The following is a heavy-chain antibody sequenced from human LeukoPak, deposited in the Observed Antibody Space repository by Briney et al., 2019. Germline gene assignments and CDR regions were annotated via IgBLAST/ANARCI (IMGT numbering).Heavy chain of an antibody. D-gene: IGHD3-10*01. CDR1: GFTFSSYS. J-gene: IGHJ5*02. CDR3: ARGLGVGSFDP. Sequence: PGESLRLSCAASGFTFSSYSMNWARQATGKGLESVSSISSSSSYIYYADSVKGRFTISRDNAKNSLYLQMNSLRAEDTAVYYCARGLGVGSFDPWGQGTLVTVSS. V-gene: IGHV3-21*01. CDR2: ISSSSSYI.